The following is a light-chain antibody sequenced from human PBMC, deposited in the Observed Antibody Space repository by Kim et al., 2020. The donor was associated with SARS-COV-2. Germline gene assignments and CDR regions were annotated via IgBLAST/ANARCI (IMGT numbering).Light chain of an antibody. CDR3: QSYGSSLRGVV. CDR2: GNS. V-gene: IGLV1-40*01. J-gene: IGLJ2*01. Sequence: QRVTASGTGGSSKIGAGYVVLWHQQLPGTAPIRLIYGNSNRPSGVPDRFSGSKSGTSASLAITWLEAEDEADYYCQSYGSSLRGVVFGGGTQLTVL. CDR1: SSKIGAGYV.